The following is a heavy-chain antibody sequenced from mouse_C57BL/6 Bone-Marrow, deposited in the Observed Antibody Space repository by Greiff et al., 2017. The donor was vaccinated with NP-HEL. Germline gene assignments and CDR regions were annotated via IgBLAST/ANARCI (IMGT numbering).Heavy chain of an antibody. V-gene: IGHV14-2*01. J-gene: IGHJ1*03. D-gene: IGHD2-4*01. CDR1: GFNIKDYY. Sequence: VQLQQSGAELVKPGASVKLSCTASGFNIKDYYMHWVKQRTEQGLEWIGRIDPEDGETKYAPKFLGKATITADTSSNTAYLHISSLTSEDTAVYYCARYDYDVWYFDVWGTGTTVTVSS. CDR2: IDPEDGET. CDR3: ARYDYDVWYFDV.